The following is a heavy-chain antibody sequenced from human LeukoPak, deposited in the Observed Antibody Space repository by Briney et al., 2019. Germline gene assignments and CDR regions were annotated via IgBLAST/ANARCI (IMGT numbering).Heavy chain of an antibody. J-gene: IGHJ4*02. CDR1: GFTFSSHS. CDR3: ARGAPEGCSGGSCYSLGLTHLNY. CDR2: ISSSSSYI. D-gene: IGHD2-15*01. V-gene: IGHV3-21*01. Sequence: PGGSLRLSCAASGFTFSSHSMNWVRQAPGKGLEWVSSISSSSSYIYYADSVKGRFTISRDNAKNSLYPQMNCLRAEDTAVYYCARGAPEGCSGGSCYSLGLTHLNYWGQGTLVTVSS.